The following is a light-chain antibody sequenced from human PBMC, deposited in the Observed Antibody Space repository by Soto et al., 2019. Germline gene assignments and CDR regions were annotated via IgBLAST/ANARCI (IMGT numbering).Light chain of an antibody. J-gene: IGKJ1*01. CDR2: DAS. Sequence: DIQMTQSPSTLSASVGDVVTITCRASQSISSWLAWYQQKPGKAPKLLIYDASSLESGVPSRFSGSGSGTEFTLTISSLQPDEFATYYCQQYNSYWGTFGQGTRWIS. CDR1: QSISSW. CDR3: QQYNSYWGT. V-gene: IGKV1-5*01.